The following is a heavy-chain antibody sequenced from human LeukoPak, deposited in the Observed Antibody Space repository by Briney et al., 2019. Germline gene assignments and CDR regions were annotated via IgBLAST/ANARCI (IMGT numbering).Heavy chain of an antibody. V-gene: IGHV3-9*03. Sequence: PGGSLRLSXVTSGFTFGDYTMHWVRQVPGKGLEWLSGITWDGGNISYADSVKGRFTISRDNAKSSLYLQMNSLRNEDMAFYFCAKGYIFHGVAHDSGYFDYWGQGTLVTVSS. J-gene: IGHJ4*02. CDR3: AKGYIFHGVAHDSGYFDY. CDR2: ITWDGGNI. CDR1: GFTFGDYT. D-gene: IGHD3-3*01.